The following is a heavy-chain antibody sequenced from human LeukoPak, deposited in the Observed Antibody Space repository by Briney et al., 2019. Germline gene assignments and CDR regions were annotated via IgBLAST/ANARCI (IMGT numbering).Heavy chain of an antibody. J-gene: IGHJ4*02. CDR1: GDSISGNY. CDR2: IYYSGST. V-gene: IGHV4-59*08. Sequence: KSSETLSLTCTVSGDSISGNYWTWIRQPRGKGLEWIGYIYYSGSTNHNASLKSRVTISVDTSKNQFSLKLSSVTAADTAVYYCARLGDGDNLRYFDYWGQGTLVTVSS. D-gene: IGHD5-24*01. CDR3: ARLGDGDNLRYFDY.